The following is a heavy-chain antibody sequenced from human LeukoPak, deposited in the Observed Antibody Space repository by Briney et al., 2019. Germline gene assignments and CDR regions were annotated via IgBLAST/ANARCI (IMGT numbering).Heavy chain of an antibody. Sequence: SETLSLTCTVSGYSISSGYYWAWIRQPPGKGLEWIGSIFHTGSTYHNPSLKSRVTISVDTSKNQFSLKLNSVTAADTAVYYCAREAAPGGGWFDPWGQGTLVTVSS. CDR1: GYSISSGYY. V-gene: IGHV4-38-2*02. CDR3: AREAAPGGGWFDP. D-gene: IGHD6-13*01. J-gene: IGHJ5*02. CDR2: IFHTGST.